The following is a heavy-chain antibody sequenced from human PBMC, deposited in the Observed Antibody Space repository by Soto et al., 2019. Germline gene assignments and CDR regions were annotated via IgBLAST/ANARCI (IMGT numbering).Heavy chain of an antibody. D-gene: IGHD3-10*01. Sequence: PGASLRLSCAASGSTFINYAMRWVRQATGKGLEWVSGISGSGGSTYYADSVKGRFTISRDNSKNTLYLQMNSLRAEDPAVYYCAKYSRITMVRGVVIPPGYWGQGTLVTGSS. CDR3: AKYSRITMVRGVVIPPGY. CDR1: GSTFINYA. V-gene: IGHV3-23*01. CDR2: ISGSGGST. J-gene: IGHJ4*02.